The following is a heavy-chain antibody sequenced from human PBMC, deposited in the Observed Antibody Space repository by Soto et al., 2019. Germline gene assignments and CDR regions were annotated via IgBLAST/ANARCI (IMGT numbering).Heavy chain of an antibody. D-gene: IGHD3-22*01. J-gene: IGHJ4*02. CDR3: VKDLPDYYDSSGHFDY. V-gene: IGHV3-23*01. Sequence: EVQLLESGGGLVQPGGSLRLSCTASGFTFSSYAMTWVRQAPGKGLEWVSSISGRGDDTYYADFVKGRFTISRDNSNNTLYLQMNSLRPEDTAVYYCVKDLPDYYDSSGHFDYWGQGTLVTVSS. CDR2: ISGRGDDT. CDR1: GFTFSSYA.